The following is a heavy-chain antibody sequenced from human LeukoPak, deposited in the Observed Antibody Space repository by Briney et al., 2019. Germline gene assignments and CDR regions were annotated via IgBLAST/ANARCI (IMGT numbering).Heavy chain of an antibody. V-gene: IGHV3-23*03. CDR3: ARDPPLDGWGDY. D-gene: IGHD3-10*01. CDR2: IYSGGST. Sequence: GESLRLSCVASGFTFSTYAMSWVRQAPGKGLEWVSLIYSGGSTYYADSVKGRFTISRDNSKNTLYLQMNSLSAEDTAVYYCARDPPLDGWGDYWGQGTLVTVSS. CDR1: GFTFSTYA. J-gene: IGHJ4*02.